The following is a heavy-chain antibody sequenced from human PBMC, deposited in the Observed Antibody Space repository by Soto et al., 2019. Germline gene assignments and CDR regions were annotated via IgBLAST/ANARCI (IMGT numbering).Heavy chain of an antibody. V-gene: IGHV1-69*13. Sequence: GASVKVSFKASGGTFSSYAISWVRQAPGQGLEWMGGIIPILGTANYAQKFQGRVTITADESTSTAYMELSSLRSEDTAVYYCARLPRGYGDAFDIWGQGTMVTVSS. CDR2: IIPILGTA. J-gene: IGHJ3*02. CDR3: ARLPRGYGDAFDI. D-gene: IGHD6-25*01. CDR1: GGTFSSYA.